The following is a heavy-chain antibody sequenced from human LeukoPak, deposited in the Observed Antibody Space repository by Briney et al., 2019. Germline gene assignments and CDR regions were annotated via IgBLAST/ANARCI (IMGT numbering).Heavy chain of an antibody. CDR1: GYTFTSNY. Sequence: ASVKVSCKASGYTFTSNYVHWVRQAPGQGLESMGVINPTGGSTSYAHKFQGRITLTRDMSTSTDYLELSSLRSDDTAVYYCARDISVRDAAWWFNPWGQGTLVTVSS. V-gene: IGHV1-46*01. J-gene: IGHJ5*02. D-gene: IGHD5-24*01. CDR2: INPTGGST. CDR3: ARDISVRDAAWWFNP.